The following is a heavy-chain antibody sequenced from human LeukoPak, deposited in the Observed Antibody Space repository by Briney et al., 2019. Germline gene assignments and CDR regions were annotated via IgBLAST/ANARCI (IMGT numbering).Heavy chain of an antibody. CDR1: GFTFSSYA. CDR3: AQDEYSSGVFDY. D-gene: IGHD6-19*01. J-gene: IGHJ4*02. CDR2: ISGSGGST. V-gene: IGHV3-23*01. Sequence: GGSLRLSWAASGFTFSSYAMSWVRQAPGKGLGWVSAISGSGGSTYYTDSGKGRFTIPRDNSKNTLYLQMNTLRAEATAVYYCAQDEYSSGVFDYWGQGTLVTVSS.